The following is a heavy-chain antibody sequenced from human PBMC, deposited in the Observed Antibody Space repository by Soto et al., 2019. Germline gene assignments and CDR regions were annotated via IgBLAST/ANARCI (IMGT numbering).Heavy chain of an antibody. V-gene: IGHV3-21*01. CDR1: GFTFSSYS. CDR2: ISSSSSYI. D-gene: IGHD2-2*01. J-gene: IGHJ4*02. CDR3: ARWDYQLLYYDY. Sequence: GGSLRLSCAASGFTFSSYSMNWVRQAPGKGLEWVSSISSSSSYIYYADAVKGRFTISRDNAKNSLYLQMNSLIAEDRAVYYCARWDYQLLYYDYWGQGTLVTVSS.